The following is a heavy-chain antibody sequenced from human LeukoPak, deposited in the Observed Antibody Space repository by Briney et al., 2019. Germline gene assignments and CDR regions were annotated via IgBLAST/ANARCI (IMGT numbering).Heavy chain of an antibody. D-gene: IGHD1-1*01. CDR2: ISYDGSNK. V-gene: IGHV3-30*18. J-gene: IGHJ6*02. CDR3: AKPPVDGTGTTGYYGMDV. CDR1: GFTFSSYG. Sequence: GGSLRLSCAASGFTFSSYGMHWVRQAPGKGLEWVAVISYDGSNKYYADSVKGRFTISRDNSKNTLYLQMNSLRAEDTAVYYCAKPPVDGTGTTGYYGMDVWGQGTTVTVSS.